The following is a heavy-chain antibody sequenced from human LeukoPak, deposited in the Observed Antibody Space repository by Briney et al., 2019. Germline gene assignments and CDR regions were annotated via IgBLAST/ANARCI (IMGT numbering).Heavy chain of an antibody. V-gene: IGHV4-59*01. CDR1: GGSISTYY. J-gene: IGHJ4*02. CDR3: ARDSEVSSGWYPFDY. Sequence: PSETLSLTCTVSGGSISTYYWSWIRQPPGKGLEWIGYIYYSGSANYNPSLKSRVTISLDTSKNQFSLKLSSVTAADTAVYYCARDSEVSSGWYPFDYWGQGTLVTVSS. D-gene: IGHD6-19*01. CDR2: IYYSGSA.